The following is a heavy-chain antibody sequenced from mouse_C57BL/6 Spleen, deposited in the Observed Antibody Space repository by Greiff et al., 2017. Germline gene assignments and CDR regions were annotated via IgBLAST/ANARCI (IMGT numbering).Heavy chain of an antibody. CDR3: ARRYGSSPEYAMDY. D-gene: IGHD1-1*01. J-gene: IGHJ4*01. V-gene: IGHV1-81*01. CDR2: IYPRSGNT. Sequence: QVQLQQSGAELARPGASVKLSCKASGYTFTSYGISWVKQRTGQGLEWIGEIYPRSGNTYYNEKFKGKATLTADKSSSTAYMELRSLTSEDSAVYFCARRYGSSPEYAMDYWGQGTSVTVSS. CDR1: GYTFTSYG.